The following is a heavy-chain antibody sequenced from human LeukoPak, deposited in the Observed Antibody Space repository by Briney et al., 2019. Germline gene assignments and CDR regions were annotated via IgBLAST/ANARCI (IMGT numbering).Heavy chain of an antibody. D-gene: IGHD2-15*01. Sequence: EASVNVSCKASGYIFISYAMHWVRQAPGQRLEWMGWITAGNGNTKYSQKFQGRVTITRDTSASTAYMELSSLRSEDTAVYYCARDSGEYYFDYWGQGTLVTVSS. CDR1: GYIFISYA. CDR3: ARDSGEYYFDY. V-gene: IGHV1-3*01. J-gene: IGHJ4*02. CDR2: ITAGNGNT.